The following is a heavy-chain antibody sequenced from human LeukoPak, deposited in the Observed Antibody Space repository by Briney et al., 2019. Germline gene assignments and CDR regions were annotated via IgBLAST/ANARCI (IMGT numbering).Heavy chain of an antibody. J-gene: IGHJ6*03. CDR2: IYYSGST. V-gene: IGHV4-39*01. CDR3: ARLWRYYYMDV. Sequence: SETLSLTCTVSGGSISSSSYYWGWIRQPPGKGLEWIGSIYYSGSTYYNPSLKSRVTISVDTSKNQFSLKLSSVTAADTAVYYSARLWRYYYMDVWGKGTTVTVSS. CDR1: GGSISSSSYY.